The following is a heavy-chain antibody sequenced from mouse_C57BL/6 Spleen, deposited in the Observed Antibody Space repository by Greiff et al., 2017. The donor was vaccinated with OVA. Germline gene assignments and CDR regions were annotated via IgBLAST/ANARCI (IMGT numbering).Heavy chain of an antibody. Sequence: DVHLVESGGGLVKPGGSLKLSCAASGFTFSDYGMHWVRQAPEKGLEWVAYISSGSSTIYYADTVKGRFTISRDNAKNTLFLQMTSLRSEDTAMYYCARGNYYGSSYVDYWGQGTTLTVSS. CDR1: GFTFSDYG. J-gene: IGHJ2*01. V-gene: IGHV5-17*01. CDR3: ARGNYYGSSYVDY. D-gene: IGHD1-1*01. CDR2: ISSGSSTI.